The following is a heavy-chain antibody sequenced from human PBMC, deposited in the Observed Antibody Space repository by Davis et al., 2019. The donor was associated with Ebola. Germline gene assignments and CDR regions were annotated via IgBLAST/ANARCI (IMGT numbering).Heavy chain of an antibody. Sequence: GGSLRLSCAASGFSFRSFGLNWVRQAPGKGLGWVSSIDISSGYRYYAASLKGRFAISRDNAKNSLYLQMNSLRADDTAVYYCARDFSPYFFDYWGQGTLVTVSS. CDR3: ARDFSPYFFDY. J-gene: IGHJ4*02. CDR1: GFSFRSFG. CDR2: IDISSGYR. V-gene: IGHV3-21*01.